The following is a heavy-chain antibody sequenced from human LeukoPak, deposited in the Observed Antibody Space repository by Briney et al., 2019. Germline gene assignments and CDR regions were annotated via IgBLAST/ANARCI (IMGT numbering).Heavy chain of an antibody. D-gene: IGHD3-9*01. Sequence: SETLSLTCTVSGGSISSYYRSWIRQPPGKGLEWIGYIYYSGSTNYNPSLKSRVTISVDTSKNQFSLKLSSVTAADTAVYYCARADILTGYYQLDYWGQGTLVTVSS. CDR1: GGSISSYY. J-gene: IGHJ4*02. V-gene: IGHV4-59*01. CDR2: IYYSGST. CDR3: ARADILTGYYQLDY.